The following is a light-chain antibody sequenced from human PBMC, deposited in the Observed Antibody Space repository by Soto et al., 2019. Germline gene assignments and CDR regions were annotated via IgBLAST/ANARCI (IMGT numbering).Light chain of an antibody. Sequence: QSALTQPPSASGSPGESVTMSCTGSSGDIGAFKYVSWFQQFPGKAPKLIIYEVTERPSGVPGRFSGSKSDNTASLTGSGLQPDDEATYFCSAYAGFNNLLFGGGTKLTVL. CDR1: SGDIGAFKY. CDR3: SAYAGFNNLL. CDR2: EVT. V-gene: IGLV2-8*01. J-gene: IGLJ2*01.